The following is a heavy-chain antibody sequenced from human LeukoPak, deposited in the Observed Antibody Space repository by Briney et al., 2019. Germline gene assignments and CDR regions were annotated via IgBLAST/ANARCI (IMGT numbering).Heavy chain of an antibody. CDR2: INHSGST. V-gene: IGHV4-39*07. J-gene: IGHJ5*02. CDR3: ARDSTYHDFWSGYSHNWFDP. Sequence: PSETLSLTCTVSGVSISRSSYYWGWIRQPPGMGLEWIGEINHSGSTNYNPSLKSRVTISVDTSKNQFSLKLSSVTAADTAVYYCARDSTYHDFWSGYSHNWFDPWGQGTLVTVSS. D-gene: IGHD3-3*01. CDR1: GVSISRSSYY.